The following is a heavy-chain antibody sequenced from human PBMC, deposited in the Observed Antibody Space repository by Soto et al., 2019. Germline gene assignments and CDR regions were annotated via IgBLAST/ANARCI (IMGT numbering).Heavy chain of an antibody. CDR1: GDSVSSNSAA. Sequence: PSQTLSLTCAISGDSVSSNSAAWNWIRQSPSRGLERLGRTFYRSKYYSEYAVSVKSRITINPDTSKNQFSLQLRSVTPEDTAVYYCARGRHSTSSETVSTAPFNYWGRGTLVTVSS. CDR2: TFYRSKYYS. D-gene: IGHD5-12*01. V-gene: IGHV6-1*01. J-gene: IGHJ4*02. CDR3: ARGRHSTSSETVSTAPFNY.